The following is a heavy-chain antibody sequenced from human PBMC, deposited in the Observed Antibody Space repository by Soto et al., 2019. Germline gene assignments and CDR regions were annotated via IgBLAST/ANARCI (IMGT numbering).Heavy chain of an antibody. CDR3: ARGSGSGSFLIDY. CDR2: TSDDESRR. CDR1: GFTFSNYA. D-gene: IGHD3-10*01. Sequence: QVHLVESGGGVVQPGRSLRLSCAASGFTFSNYAMHWVRQAPGKGLEWMAITSDDESRRYYADSVRGRFTISRDNSKNTLYLEMNSLRDEDTALFSCARGSGSGSFLIDYWGQGILVTVSS. V-gene: IGHV3-30*04. J-gene: IGHJ4*02.